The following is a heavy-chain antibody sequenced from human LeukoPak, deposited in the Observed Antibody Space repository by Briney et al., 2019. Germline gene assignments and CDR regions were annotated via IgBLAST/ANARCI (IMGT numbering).Heavy chain of an antibody. CDR3: ARDRAWRQSWVEFDL. V-gene: IGHV3-53*05. J-gene: IGHJ5*02. CDR1: GFTVSTTL. CDR2: IYDDGRS. Sequence: PGGSLRLSCTVSGFTVSTTLMDWVRQAPGKGLEWVSVIYDDGRSVYADSVRGRFTISRDTSKNMVDLQMNSLRVEDSAVYFCARDRAWRQSWVEFDLWGQGTLVTVSS. D-gene: IGHD5-18*01.